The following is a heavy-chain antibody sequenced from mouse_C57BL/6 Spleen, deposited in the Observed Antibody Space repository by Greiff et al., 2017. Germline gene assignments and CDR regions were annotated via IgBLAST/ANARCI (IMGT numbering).Heavy chain of an antibody. CDR1: GFTFSSYA. J-gene: IGHJ2*01. CDR3: AREAPNWDVDY. V-gene: IGHV5-4*01. Sequence: EVHLVESGGGLVKPGGSLKLSCAASGFTFSSYAMSWVRQTPEKRLEWVATISDGGSYTYYPDNVKGRFTISRDNAKNNLYLQMSHLKSEDTAMYYCAREAPNWDVDYWGQGTTLTVSS. D-gene: IGHD4-1*02. CDR2: ISDGGSYT.